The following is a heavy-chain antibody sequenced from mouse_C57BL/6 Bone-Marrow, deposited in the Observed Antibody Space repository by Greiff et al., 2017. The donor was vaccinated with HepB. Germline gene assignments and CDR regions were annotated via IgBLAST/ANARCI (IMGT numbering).Heavy chain of an antibody. CDR1: GYTFTSYW. V-gene: IGHV1-50*01. D-gene: IGHD2-4*01. J-gene: IGHJ2*01. CDR3: ARDYDYDGRVDY. CDR2: IDPSDSYT. Sequence: QVQLQQPGAELVKPGASVKLSCKASGYTFTSYWMQWVKQRPGQGLEWIGEIDPSDSYTNYNQKFKGKATLTVDTSSSTAYMQLSSLTSEDSAVYYCARDYDYDGRVDYWGQGTTLTVSS.